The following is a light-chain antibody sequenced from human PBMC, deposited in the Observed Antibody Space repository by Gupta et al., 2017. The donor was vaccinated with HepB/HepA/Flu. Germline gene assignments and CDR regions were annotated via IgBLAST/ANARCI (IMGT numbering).Light chain of an antibody. CDR2: KAS. CDR3: HQYNSYPLT. J-gene: IGKJ4*01. V-gene: IGKV1-5*03. CDR1: QSISDW. Sequence: DIQMTQSPFTLSASVGDRVTITCRASQSISDWLAWYQQKPGKAPKLLIYKASSLESGVPSRFSGSGSGTDFTLTISSLQPDDFATYYCHQYNSYPLTFGGGTKVDIK.